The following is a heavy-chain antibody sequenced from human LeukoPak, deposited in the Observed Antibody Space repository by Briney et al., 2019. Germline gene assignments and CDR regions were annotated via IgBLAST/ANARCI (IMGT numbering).Heavy chain of an antibody. CDR2: INSDGSST. CDR3: ARVNQLLRFDY. CDR1: GFTLSSYW. J-gene: IGHJ4*02. Sequence: TGGSLRLSCAASGFTLSSYWMHWVRQAPGKGLVWVSRINSDGSSTSYADSVKGRFTISRDNAKSSLYLQMNSLRAEDTAVYYCARVNQLLRFDYWGQGTLVTVSS. V-gene: IGHV3-74*01. D-gene: IGHD2-2*01.